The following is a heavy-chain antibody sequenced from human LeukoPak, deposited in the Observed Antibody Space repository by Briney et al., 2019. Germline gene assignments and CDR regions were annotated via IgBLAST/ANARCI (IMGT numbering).Heavy chain of an antibody. CDR3: ARGRCSGWFFDY. CDR2: IYTSGST. CDR1: GGSISSYY. D-gene: IGHD6-19*01. Sequence: SETLSLTCTVSGGSISSYYWSWIRQAAGKGLEWIGRIYTSGSTNYNPSLKSRVTMSVDTSKNQFSLKLSSVTAADTAVYYCARGRCSGWFFDYWGQGTLVTVSS. V-gene: IGHV4-4*07. J-gene: IGHJ4*02.